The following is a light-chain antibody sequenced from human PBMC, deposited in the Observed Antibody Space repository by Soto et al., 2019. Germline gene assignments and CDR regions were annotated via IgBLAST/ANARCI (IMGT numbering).Light chain of an antibody. CDR3: QRYNYY. J-gene: IGKJ4*01. Sequence: DMQMTQSPSTLSASVGDRVTITCRANQTINDWLAWYQQKPGKAPKLLIYGAYNLQTGVPSRFSGRGSGTEFTLTISSLQPDDFATYYCQRYNYYFGGGTKVDFK. CDR2: GAY. CDR1: QTINDW. V-gene: IGKV1-5*03.